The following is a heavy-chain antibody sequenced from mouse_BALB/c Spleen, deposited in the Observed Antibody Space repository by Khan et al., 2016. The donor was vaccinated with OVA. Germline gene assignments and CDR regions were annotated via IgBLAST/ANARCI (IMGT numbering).Heavy chain of an antibody. CDR3: ARPPITTVVATSYWFFDD. V-gene: IGHV5-9-3*01. CDR1: GFTFSSYA. D-gene: IGHD1-1*01. Sequence: EVELVESGGGLVKPGGSLKLSCAASGFTFSSYAMSWVRQTPEKRLEWVATISSGGTYTYYPDSVKGRFTISRDNAKNTLYLQMSSLRSEDTAMYYCARPPITTVVATSYWFFDDWGAGTTVTGST. CDR2: ISSGGTYT. J-gene: IGHJ1*01.